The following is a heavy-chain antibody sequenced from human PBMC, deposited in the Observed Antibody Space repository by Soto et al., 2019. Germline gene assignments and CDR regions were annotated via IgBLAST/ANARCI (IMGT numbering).Heavy chain of an antibody. CDR1: GFTFSSYS. CDR3: ASSGGYDFVDY. CDR2: ISSNGGTT. D-gene: IGHD5-12*01. J-gene: IGHJ4*02. V-gene: IGHV3-64*01. Sequence: GGSLRLSCAASGFTFSSYSMHWVRQAQGKGLEYVSAISSNGGTTSYANSVKGRFTISRDNSKNQFSLKLSSVTAADTAVYYCASSGGYDFVDYWGQGTLVTVSS.